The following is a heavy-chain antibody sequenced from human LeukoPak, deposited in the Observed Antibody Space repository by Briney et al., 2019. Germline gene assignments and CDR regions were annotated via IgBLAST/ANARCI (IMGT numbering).Heavy chain of an antibody. J-gene: IGHJ4*02. V-gene: IGHV3-9*01. CDR1: GFTFDDYA. Sequence: PGGSLRLSCAASGFTFDDYAMHWVRQAPGKGLEWVSGISWNSGSIGYADSVKGRFTISRDNAKNSLYLQMNSLRAEDTALYYCAKRGYSYGFDYWGQGTLVTVSS. D-gene: IGHD5-18*01. CDR2: ISWNSGSI. CDR3: AKRGYSYGFDY.